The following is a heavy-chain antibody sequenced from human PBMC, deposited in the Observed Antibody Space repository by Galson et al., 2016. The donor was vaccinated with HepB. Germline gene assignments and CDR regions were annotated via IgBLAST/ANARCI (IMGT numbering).Heavy chain of an antibody. J-gene: IGHJ4*02. CDR2: IWKDGSYK. V-gene: IGHV3-33*01. Sequence: SLRLSCAASGFTFSGYGMHWVRQAPGKGLEWVALIWKDGSYKTYADSLKGRFTISRDNSKNALSLQMNSLRAEDTAVYYCAREGTNIAVAATAFDYWGQGTLVTVSS. D-gene: IGHD6-19*01. CDR1: GFTFSGYG. CDR3: AREGTNIAVAATAFDY.